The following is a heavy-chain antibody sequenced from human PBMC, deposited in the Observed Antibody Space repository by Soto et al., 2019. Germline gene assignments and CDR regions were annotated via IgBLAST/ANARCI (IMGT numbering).Heavy chain of an antibody. V-gene: IGHV1-18*01. CDR2: ISAYNGNT. CDR3: ASGYYDFWSGYLRYMDV. J-gene: IGHJ6*03. Sequence: QVQLVQSGAEVKKPGAPVKVSCKASGYTFTSYGISWVRQAPGQGLEWMGWISAYNGNTNYAQKLQGRVTMTTDTSTSTAYMELRSLRSDDTAVYYCASGYYDFWSGYLRYMDVWGKGTTVTVSS. CDR1: GYTFTSYG. D-gene: IGHD3-3*01.